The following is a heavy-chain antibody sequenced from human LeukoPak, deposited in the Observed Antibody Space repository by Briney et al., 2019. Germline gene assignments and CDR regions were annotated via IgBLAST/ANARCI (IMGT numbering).Heavy chain of an antibody. CDR2: ISAGNGNT. J-gene: IGHJ4*02. V-gene: IGHV1-3*01. D-gene: IGHD4-17*01. CDR1: GYTFTSYA. CDR3: ARIGDSGDYDDFAKRLDY. Sequence: GASVKVSCKASGYTFTSYAIHWVRQAPGQRLEWMGWISAGNGNTKYSQNFQGRVTFISNTSATTAFMELSSLRSEDAAVYYCARIGDSGDYDDFAKRLDYWGQGTLVTVSS.